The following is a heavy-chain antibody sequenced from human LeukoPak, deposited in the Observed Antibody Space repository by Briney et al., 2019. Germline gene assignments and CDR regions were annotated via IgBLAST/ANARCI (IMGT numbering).Heavy chain of an antibody. Sequence: AGSLRLSCAASAFTFSSNAMGWVRQGQGKGREWVSDISGSGGSTYYADSVKGRFTIARDNCTNTLYLQMNSPRAEDTAVYYCARAEDSSGYYVPNWFDPWGQGTPVTVSS. V-gene: IGHV3-23*01. J-gene: IGHJ5*02. CDR1: AFTFSSNA. D-gene: IGHD3-22*01. CDR3: ARAEDSSGYYVPNWFDP. CDR2: ISGSGGST.